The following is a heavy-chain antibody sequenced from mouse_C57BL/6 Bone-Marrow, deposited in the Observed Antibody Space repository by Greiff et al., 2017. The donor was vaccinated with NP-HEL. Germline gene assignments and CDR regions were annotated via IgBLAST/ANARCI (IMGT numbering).Heavy chain of an antibody. Sequence: EVKLQESGGGLVKPGGSLKLSCAASGFTFSDYGMHWVRQAPEKGLEWVAYISSGSSTISYADTVKGRFTISRDNAKNTLFLQMTSLRSEDTAMYYCARGGLGSSPQYFDVWGTGTTVTVSS. CDR3: ARGGLGSSPQYFDV. J-gene: IGHJ1*03. V-gene: IGHV5-17*01. D-gene: IGHD1-1*01. CDR1: GFTFSDYG. CDR2: ISSGSSTI.